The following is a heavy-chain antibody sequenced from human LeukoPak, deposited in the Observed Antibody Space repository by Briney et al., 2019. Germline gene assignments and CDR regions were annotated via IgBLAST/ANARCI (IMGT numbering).Heavy chain of an antibody. Sequence: SETLSLTCAVYGGSFSGYYWSWIRQPPGKGLEWIGEINHSGSTNYNPSLKSRVTISVDTSKNQFSLKLSSVTAADTAVYYCARGRYYGILTGYKNYYYYYGMDVWGQGTTVTVSS. D-gene: IGHD3-9*01. CDR2: INHSGST. CDR1: GGSFSGYY. CDR3: ARGRYYGILTGYKNYYYYYGMDV. J-gene: IGHJ6*02. V-gene: IGHV4-34*01.